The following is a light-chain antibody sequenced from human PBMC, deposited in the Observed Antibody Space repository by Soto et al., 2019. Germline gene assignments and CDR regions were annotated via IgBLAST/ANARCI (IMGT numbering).Light chain of an antibody. V-gene: IGLV2-14*03. Sequence: QSVLTQTASVSGSPGQSITMSCTGTSSDVGGYNFVSWYQQHPGKAPKLIVHEVANRLSGVSGRFSGSKSGNTAFLTISGLQDEDEAVYYCCSHSSSITWMFGGGTKVTVL. CDR2: EVA. CDR3: CSHSSSITWM. J-gene: IGLJ3*02. CDR1: SSDVGGYNF.